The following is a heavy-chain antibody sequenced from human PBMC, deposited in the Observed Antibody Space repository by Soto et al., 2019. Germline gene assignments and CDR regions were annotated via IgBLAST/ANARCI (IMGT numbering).Heavy chain of an antibody. Sequence: EVQLLESGGGLVQPGGSLRLSCAASGFTFSSYAMSWVRQAPGKGLEWVSAISGSGGSTYYADSVKGRFTISRDNSKNTLYLQMNSLRAEDTAVYYCAKGPYYDFWSGYSWFDPWGQGTLVTVSS. CDR2: ISGSGGST. CDR1: GFTFSSYA. V-gene: IGHV3-23*01. CDR3: AKGPYYDFWSGYSWFDP. D-gene: IGHD3-3*01. J-gene: IGHJ5*02.